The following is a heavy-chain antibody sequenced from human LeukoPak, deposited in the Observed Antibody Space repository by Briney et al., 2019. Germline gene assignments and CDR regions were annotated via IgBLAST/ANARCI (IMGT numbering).Heavy chain of an antibody. J-gene: IGHJ6*03. CDR2: VYYSGSS. CDR1: GGSISSYY. D-gene: IGHD4-11*01. CDR3: ARDSYISYYYYMDV. Sequence: SETLSLTCTVSGGSISSYYWAWIRQPPGKGLEWIGSVYYSGSSYYNPSLKTRVIISVDTSKKQLSLTLDSVTAADTAVYYCARDSYISYYYYMDVWGRGTSVIVSS. V-gene: IGHV4-39*07.